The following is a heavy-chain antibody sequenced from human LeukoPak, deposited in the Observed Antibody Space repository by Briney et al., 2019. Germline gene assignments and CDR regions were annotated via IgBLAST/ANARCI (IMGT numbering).Heavy chain of an antibody. CDR1: GYTISGGYY. CDR3: ATEPSQLLHNYYYYCYMDV. CDR2: IYHSGST. D-gene: IGHD2-2*01. J-gene: IGHJ6*03. V-gene: IGHV4-38-2*02. Sequence: PSETPSLTCTVSGYTISGGYYWGWIRHPPGKGLEWIGSIYHSGSTYYNPSLKSRVTISVDTSKNQFSLKLSSVTAADTAVYYCATEPSQLLHNYYYYCYMDVWGKGTTVTVSS.